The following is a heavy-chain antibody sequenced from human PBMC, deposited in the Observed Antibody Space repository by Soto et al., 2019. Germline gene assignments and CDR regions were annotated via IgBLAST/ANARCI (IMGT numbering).Heavy chain of an antibody. J-gene: IGHJ4*02. V-gene: IGHV3-9*01. CDR1: GFTFDDYA. CDR3: ARRDGGSRPRPFDY. D-gene: IGHD3-10*01. Sequence: PGGSLRLSCAASGFTFDDYAMHWVRQAPGKGLEWVSGITWNSGITDDADSVKGRFTISRDNAKNTLYLQMNNLKPEDTAFYYCARRDGGSRPRPFDYWGQGTPVTVSS. CDR2: ITWNSGIT.